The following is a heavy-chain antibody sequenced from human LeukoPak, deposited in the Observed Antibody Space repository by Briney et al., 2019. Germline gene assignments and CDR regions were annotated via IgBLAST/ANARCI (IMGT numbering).Heavy chain of an antibody. D-gene: IGHD2-2*01. CDR1: GYTFTGYY. J-gene: IGHJ3*02. Sequence: ASVKVSFKASGYTFTGYYMHWVRQAPGQGLEWMGWINPNSGGTNYAQKFQGRVTMTRDTSISTAYMELSRLRSDDTAVYYCATHCSSTSCYGFAAFDIWGQGTMVTVSS. V-gene: IGHV1-2*02. CDR2: INPNSGGT. CDR3: ATHCSSTSCYGFAAFDI.